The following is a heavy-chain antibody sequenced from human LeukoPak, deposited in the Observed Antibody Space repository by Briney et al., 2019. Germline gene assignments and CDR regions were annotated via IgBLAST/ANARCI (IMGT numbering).Heavy chain of an antibody. Sequence: PSETLSLTCAVYGGSFSGYYWSWIRQPPGKGLEWIGEINHSGSTNYNPSLKSRVTISVDTSKNQFSLKLSSVTAADTAAYYCARHGRATYCGGDCYQTYYYYYYMDVWGKGTTVTISS. J-gene: IGHJ6*03. CDR3: ARHGRATYCGGDCYQTYYYYYYMDV. CDR1: GGSFSGYY. D-gene: IGHD2-21*02. V-gene: IGHV4-34*01. CDR2: INHSGST.